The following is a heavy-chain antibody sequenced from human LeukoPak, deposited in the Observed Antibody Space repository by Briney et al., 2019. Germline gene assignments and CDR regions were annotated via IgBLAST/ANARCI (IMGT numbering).Heavy chain of an antibody. Sequence: SVKVSCKASGGTFSRYAISWVRQAPGQGLEWMGGITPIFGTANYAQKFQGRVTITADESPRTAYMELRSLKSEDTAVYHCARDAAIYDSGAYYYLWWGQGTLVTVSS. V-gene: IGHV1-69*01. D-gene: IGHD3-22*01. CDR3: ARDAAIYDSGAYYYLW. CDR2: ITPIFGTA. CDR1: GGTFSRYA. J-gene: IGHJ4*02.